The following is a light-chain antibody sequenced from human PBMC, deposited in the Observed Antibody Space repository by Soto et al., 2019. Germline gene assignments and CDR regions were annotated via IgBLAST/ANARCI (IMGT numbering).Light chain of an antibody. J-gene: IGLJ1*01. V-gene: IGLV2-14*01. CDR3: SSYTSSSTPYV. CDR2: EVS. CDR1: SSDVGGYNY. Sequence: QSALTQPASVSGSPGQSITISCTGTSSDVGGYNYVSWYQPHPGKAPKLMIYEVSNRPSGVSNRFSGSKSGNTASLTISGLQAEDEADYSCSSYTSSSTPYVFGTGTKLTVL.